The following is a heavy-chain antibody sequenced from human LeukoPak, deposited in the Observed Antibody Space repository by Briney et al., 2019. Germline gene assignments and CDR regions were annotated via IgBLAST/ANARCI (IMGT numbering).Heavy chain of an antibody. Sequence: SETLSLTCAVYGGSFSGYYWSWIRQPPEKGLEWIGEINHSGNTNYNPSLKSRVTMSIDTSKNHFSLKLTSVTAADTATYYCARETSLAGFASGLGFNYWGQGILVTVSS. CDR1: GGSFSGYY. D-gene: IGHD6-19*01. V-gene: IGHV4-34*01. CDR2: INHSGNT. J-gene: IGHJ4*02. CDR3: ARETSLAGFASGLGFNY.